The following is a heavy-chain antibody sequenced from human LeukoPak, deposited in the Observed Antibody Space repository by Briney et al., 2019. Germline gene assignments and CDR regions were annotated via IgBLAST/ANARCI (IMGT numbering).Heavy chain of an antibody. D-gene: IGHD3-22*01. CDR1: GFTFSSYW. J-gene: IGHJ4*02. CDR2: IKEDGSDK. Sequence: GGSLRLPCVASGFTFSSYWMSWVRQAPGKGLEWVANIKEDGSDKYYVDSVKGRFTISRDNTKNSLYLQLNSLRAEDTAVYYCARERDSSGYYGDYWGQGTLVTVSS. V-gene: IGHV3-7*01. CDR3: ARERDSSGYYGDY.